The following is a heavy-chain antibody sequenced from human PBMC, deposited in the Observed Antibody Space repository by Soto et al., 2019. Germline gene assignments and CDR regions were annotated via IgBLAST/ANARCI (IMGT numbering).Heavy chain of an antibody. J-gene: IGHJ5*02. V-gene: IGHV1-3*01. CDR2: INAGNGNT. D-gene: IGHD2-8*01. CDR3: ARGGPPYCTNGVCSSVGTPNWFDP. CDR1: GYTFTSYA. Sequence: ASVKVSCKASGYTFTSYAMHWVRQAPGQRLEWMGWINAGNGNTKYSQKFQGRVTITRDTSASTAYMELSSLRSEDTAVYYCARGGPPYCTNGVCSSVGTPNWFDPWGQGILVTVSS.